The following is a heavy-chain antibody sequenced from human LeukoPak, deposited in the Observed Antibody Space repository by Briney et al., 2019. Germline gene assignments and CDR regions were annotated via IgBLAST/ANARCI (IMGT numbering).Heavy chain of an antibody. J-gene: IGHJ4*02. CDR3: AKALSGSFDY. D-gene: IGHD3-10*01. CDR1: GFTFSSYG. V-gene: IGHV3-30*18. CDR2: ISYDGSNK. Sequence: GGSLRLSRAASGFTFSSYGMHWVRQAPGKGLEWVAAISYDGSNKYYADSVKGRFTISRDNSKNTLYLQMNSLRAEDTAVYYCAKALSGSFDYWGQGTLVTVPS.